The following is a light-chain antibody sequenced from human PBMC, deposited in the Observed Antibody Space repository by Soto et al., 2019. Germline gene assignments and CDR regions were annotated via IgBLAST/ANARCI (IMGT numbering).Light chain of an antibody. CDR2: GSS. Sequence: EIVLTQSPDTLSLSPGERATLSCRASQSVSSNYVAWYQQKPGQAPRLLTHGSSTRATGIPDRFSGSGSGTDFTLTISRLEPEDFAVYYCQQYGTSPRTFGQGTKVDIK. CDR1: QSVSSNY. CDR3: QQYGTSPRT. V-gene: IGKV3-20*01. J-gene: IGKJ1*01.